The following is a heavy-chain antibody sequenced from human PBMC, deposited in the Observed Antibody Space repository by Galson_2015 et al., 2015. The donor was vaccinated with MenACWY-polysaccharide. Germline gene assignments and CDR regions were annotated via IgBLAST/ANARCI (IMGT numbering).Heavy chain of an antibody. J-gene: IGHJ4*02. D-gene: IGHD5-24*01. V-gene: IGHV3-23*01. Sequence: SLRLSCAISGFTFSSYAMNWVRQVPGEGLEWVSCISGSGADTYYADSVKGRFTISRDNSKNTLYLQMNSLRAEDTAVYYCAKAFPVQKATALSDYWGQGTLVTVSP. CDR3: AKAFPVQKATALSDY. CDR2: ISGSGADT. CDR1: GFTFSSYA.